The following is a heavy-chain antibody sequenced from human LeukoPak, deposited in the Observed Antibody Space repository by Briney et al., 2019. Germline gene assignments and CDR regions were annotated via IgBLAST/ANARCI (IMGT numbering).Heavy chain of an antibody. J-gene: IGHJ3*02. CDR1: GFTVSTYW. CDR2: IKQDGSEK. D-gene: IGHD2-21*02. CDR3: ARDQPLAYCGGDCPMAFDI. V-gene: IGHV3-7*01. Sequence: PGGSLRLSCAASGFTVSTYWMSWARQAPGKGLEWVANIKQDGSEKYYVDSVKGRFTISRDNAKNSLYLQMNSLRAGDTAVYYCARDQPLAYCGGDCPMAFDIWGQGTMVTVSS.